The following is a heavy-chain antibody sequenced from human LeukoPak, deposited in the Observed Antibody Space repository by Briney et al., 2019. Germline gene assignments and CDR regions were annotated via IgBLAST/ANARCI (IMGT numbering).Heavy chain of an antibody. J-gene: IGHJ4*02. Sequence: SETLSLTCAVSGDSISSSTWWSWVRQPPGKGLEWIGEIYHSGTTNYTPSLKSRVTISVDKSKKQISLRLTSVTAADTAVYYCARNWNDGRFDYWGQGTLVTVSS. D-gene: IGHD1-1*01. V-gene: IGHV4-4*02. CDR1: GDSISSSTW. CDR2: IYHSGTT. CDR3: ARNWNDGRFDY.